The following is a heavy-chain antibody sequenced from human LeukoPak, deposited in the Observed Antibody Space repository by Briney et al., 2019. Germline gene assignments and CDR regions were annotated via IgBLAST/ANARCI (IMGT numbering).Heavy chain of an antibody. J-gene: IGHJ5*02. V-gene: IGHV1-2*02. CDR2: INPNSGGT. D-gene: IGHD3-9*01. CDR3: ARDLIHYVILSGGVGWFDP. Sequence: ASVKVSCKAPGYTFTGYYMHWVRQAPGQGLEWMGWINPNSGGTNYAQKFQGRVTMTRDTSISTAYMELSRLRSDDTAVYYCARDLIHYVILSGGVGWFDPWGQGTLVTVSS. CDR1: GYTFTGYY.